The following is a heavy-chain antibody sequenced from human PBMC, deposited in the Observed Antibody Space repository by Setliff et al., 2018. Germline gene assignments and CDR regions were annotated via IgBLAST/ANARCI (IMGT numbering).Heavy chain of an antibody. Sequence: SVSGDSISSYFWTWIRQPAGKGLEWIGRFYISGTTTYNPSLKSRVTMSADTSKNQFSLKLSSVTAADTAVYYCARGSFPYDNSGFDYWGQGTLVTVSS. V-gene: IGHV4-4*07. CDR2: FYISGTT. CDR3: ARGSFPYDNSGFDY. J-gene: IGHJ4*02. D-gene: IGHD3-22*01. CDR1: GDSISSYF.